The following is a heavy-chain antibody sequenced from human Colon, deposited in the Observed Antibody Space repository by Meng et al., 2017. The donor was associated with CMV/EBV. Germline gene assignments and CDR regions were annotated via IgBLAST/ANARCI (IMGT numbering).Heavy chain of an antibody. CDR2: ISSTGHDM. CDR1: GFTLRNYN. CDR3: ARDGVRITIFGVDLYGMDV. V-gene: IGHV3-21*01. J-gene: IGHJ6*02. Sequence: GESLKISCAVSGFTLRNYNMNWVRQAPAKGLEWVSSISSTGHDMFYADSVKGRFTISTDNAKNTVYLEMNSLTAEDTAVYYCARDGVRITIFGVDLYGMDVWGQGTVVTVSS. D-gene: IGHD3-3*01.